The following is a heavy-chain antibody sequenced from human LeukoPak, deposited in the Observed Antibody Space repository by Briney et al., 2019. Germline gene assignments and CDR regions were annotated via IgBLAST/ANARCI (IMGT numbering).Heavy chain of an antibody. CDR1: GGSFSGYY. CDR3: ARKLYCSSTSCSNWFDP. D-gene: IGHD2-2*01. Sequence: SETLSLTCAVYGGSFSGYYWSWIRQPPGKGLEWIGEINHSGSTNYNPSLKSRVTISVDTSKNQFSLKLSSVTAADTAVYYCARKLYCSSTSCSNWFDPWGQGTLVTVSS. J-gene: IGHJ5*02. CDR2: INHSGST. V-gene: IGHV4-34*01.